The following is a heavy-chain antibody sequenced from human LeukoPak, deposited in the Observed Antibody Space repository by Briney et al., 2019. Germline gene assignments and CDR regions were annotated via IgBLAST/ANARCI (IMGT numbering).Heavy chain of an antibody. Sequence: GGSLRLSCATSGFTVSSYEMNWVRQSPGKGLEWVSYISSSGSTIYYADSVKGRFTISRDNAKNSLYLQMNSLRAEDTAVYYCARDPGCSSTSCYLGAFDIWGQGTMVTVSS. CDR3: ARDPGCSSTSCYLGAFDI. CDR2: ISSSGSTI. V-gene: IGHV3-48*03. CDR1: GFTVSSYE. J-gene: IGHJ3*02. D-gene: IGHD2-2*01.